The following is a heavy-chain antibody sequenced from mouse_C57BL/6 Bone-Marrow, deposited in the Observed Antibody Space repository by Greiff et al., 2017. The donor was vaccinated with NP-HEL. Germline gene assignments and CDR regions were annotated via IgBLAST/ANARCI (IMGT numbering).Heavy chain of an antibody. Sequence: QVQLQQPGAELVKPGASVKMSCKASGYTFTSYWITWVKQRPGQGLEWIGDIYPGSGSTNYNEKFKSKATLTVDTSSSTAYMQLSSMTSEDSAVYYCAKNYGISWYFDVGGTGTTVTVSS. V-gene: IGHV1-55*01. CDR2: IYPGSGST. CDR1: GYTFTSYW. J-gene: IGHJ1*03. CDR3: AKNYGISWYFDV. D-gene: IGHD1-1*01.